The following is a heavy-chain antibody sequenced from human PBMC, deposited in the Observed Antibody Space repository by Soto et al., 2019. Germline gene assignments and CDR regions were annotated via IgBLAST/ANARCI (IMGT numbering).Heavy chain of an antibody. CDR2: IYYTGST. Sequence: SETLSLTCTVSGGSISSSSYSWGWIRQPPGKGLEWIGSIYYTGSTSYNPSLKSRVTISVDTSKNQFSLKLSSVTAADTAVYYCARSSIKPQVFMYPFDSWSQGTLVTVSS. D-gene: IGHD3-3*01. J-gene: IGHJ4*02. CDR3: ARSSIKPQVFMYPFDS. V-gene: IGHV4-39*01. CDR1: GGSISSSSYS.